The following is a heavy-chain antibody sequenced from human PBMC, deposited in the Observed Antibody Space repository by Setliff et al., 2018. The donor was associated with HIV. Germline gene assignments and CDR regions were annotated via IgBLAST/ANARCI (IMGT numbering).Heavy chain of an antibody. CDR1: GFTFSNFA. J-gene: IGHJ5*02. CDR2: ISYDASRT. Sequence: SLRLSCVASGFTFSNFAMHWVRQAPGKGLEWVSVISYDASRTSYADSVEGRFTISRDNSKNTLFLQLNTLRPEDTAVYYCDSARIPTGGTSTLEGRVGVGAPTIIDTPNPLQPLPWG. V-gene: IGHV3-30*01. CDR3: DSARIPTGGTSTLEGRVGVGAPTIIDTPNPLQPLP. D-gene: IGHD3-22*01.